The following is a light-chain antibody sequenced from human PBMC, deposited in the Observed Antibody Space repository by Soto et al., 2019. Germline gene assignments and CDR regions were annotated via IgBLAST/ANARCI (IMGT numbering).Light chain of an antibody. J-gene: IGKJ4*01. CDR3: QQFSSDPLT. CDR2: DAS. V-gene: IGKV3-20*01. Sequence: EFVLTHSPGTLSLSPGEIATLSCRSIQTVRNNYLAWYQQKPGQAPRLLIYDASSRATGIPDRFSGGGSGTDFTLTISRLEPEDFEVYYCQQFSSDPLTFGGGTKVDIK. CDR1: QTVRNNY.